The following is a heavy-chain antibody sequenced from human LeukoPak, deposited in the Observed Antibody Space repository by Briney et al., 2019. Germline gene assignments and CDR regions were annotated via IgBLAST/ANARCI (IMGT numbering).Heavy chain of an antibody. Sequence: PGGSLRLSCAASGFTFSSYWMSWVRQAPGKGLEWVANIKQDGSEKYYVDSVKGRFTISRDNAKNSLYLQMNSLRAEDTAVYYCAKVDRGSSSWSRLGVFDYWGQGTLVTVSS. J-gene: IGHJ4*02. V-gene: IGHV3-7*03. CDR3: AKVDRGSSSWSRLGVFDY. D-gene: IGHD6-13*01. CDR2: IKQDGSEK. CDR1: GFTFSSYW.